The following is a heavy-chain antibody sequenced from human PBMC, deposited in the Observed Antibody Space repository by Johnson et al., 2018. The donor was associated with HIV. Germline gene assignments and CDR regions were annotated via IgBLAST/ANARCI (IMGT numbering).Heavy chain of an antibody. J-gene: IGHJ3*02. V-gene: IGHV3-11*04. D-gene: IGHD6-19*01. CDR1: GFTFSDYY. Sequence: QVQLVESGGGLVKPGGSLRLSCAASGFTFSDYYMSWFRQAPGKGLEWVSYISSSGSTIYYADSVKGRFTISRDNGMNSLYLQMNSLRAEDTAVYYCGKDRAVAGKGHDAFDIWGQGTMVTVSS. CDR2: ISSSGSTI. CDR3: GKDRAVAGKGHDAFDI.